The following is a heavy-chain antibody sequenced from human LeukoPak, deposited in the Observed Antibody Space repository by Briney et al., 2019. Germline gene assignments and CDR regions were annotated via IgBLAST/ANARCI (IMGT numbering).Heavy chain of an antibody. CDR3: ARDLYYYSSGSSFHFDY. CDR2: ISAYNGNT. J-gene: IGHJ4*02. D-gene: IGHD3-10*01. V-gene: IGHV1-18*01. CDR1: GYTFTSYG. Sequence: ASVKVSCKASGYTFTSYGISWVRQAPGQGLEWMGWISAYNGNTNYAQKLQGRVTMTTDTSTSTAYMELRSLRSDDTAVYYCARDLYYYSSGSSFHFDYWGQGTLVTVSS.